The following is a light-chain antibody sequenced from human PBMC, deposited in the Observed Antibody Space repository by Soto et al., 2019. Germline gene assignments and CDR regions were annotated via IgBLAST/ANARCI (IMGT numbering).Light chain of an antibody. Sequence: VLTQSPGTLSLSPGERATLSCRASQSVSSSYLAWYQQKPGKAPRLLIYGASSRATGIPDRFSGSGSGTDFTLTISRLEPEDFAVYYCQQYGSSPLTFGGGTKVDIK. J-gene: IGKJ4*01. CDR1: QSVSSSY. V-gene: IGKV3-20*01. CDR2: GAS. CDR3: QQYGSSPLT.